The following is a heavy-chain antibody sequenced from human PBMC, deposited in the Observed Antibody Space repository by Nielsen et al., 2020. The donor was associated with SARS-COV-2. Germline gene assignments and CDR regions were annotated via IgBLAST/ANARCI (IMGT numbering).Heavy chain of an antibody. V-gene: IGHV3-11*01. Sequence: GESLKISCAASGFTFSDYYMSWIRQAPGKGLEWVSYISSSGSTIYYADSVKGRFTISRDNAKNSLYLQMNSLRAEDTAVYYCAREGWLQLAGHVDYWGQGTLVTVSS. D-gene: IGHD5-24*01. J-gene: IGHJ4*02. CDR3: AREGWLQLAGHVDY. CDR2: ISSSGSTI. CDR1: GFTFSDYY.